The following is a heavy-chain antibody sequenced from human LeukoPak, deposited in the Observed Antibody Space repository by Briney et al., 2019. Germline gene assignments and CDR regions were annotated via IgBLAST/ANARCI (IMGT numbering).Heavy chain of an antibody. Sequence: SQTLSLTCTVSVGSISSGDYYWSWIRQPPGKGLEWIGYIYYSGSTYYNPSLKSRVTISVDTSKHQFSLNLTSVTAADTAVYYCARVGDGDYVEYWGQGTLVTVSS. J-gene: IGHJ4*02. D-gene: IGHD4-17*01. V-gene: IGHV4-30-4*01. CDR1: VGSISSGDYY. CDR2: IYYSGST. CDR3: ARVGDGDYVEY.